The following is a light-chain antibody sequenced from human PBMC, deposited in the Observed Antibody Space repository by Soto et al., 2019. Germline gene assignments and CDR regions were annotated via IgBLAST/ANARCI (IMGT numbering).Light chain of an antibody. Sequence: EIVMTQSPLTLPVTPGEPASISCRSSQSLLYNNTYNYLDWYVQKPGQSPQLLIYFGSNRAPGVPDRFSGSGSDTDFTLKINRVEAEDVGTYYCMQALQSLTFGQGTRLEI. J-gene: IGKJ5*01. CDR1: QSLLYNNTYNY. V-gene: IGKV2-28*01. CDR3: MQALQSLT. CDR2: FGS.